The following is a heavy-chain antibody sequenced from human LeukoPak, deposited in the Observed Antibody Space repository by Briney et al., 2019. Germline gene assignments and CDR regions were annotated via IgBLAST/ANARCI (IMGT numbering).Heavy chain of an antibody. J-gene: IGHJ6*02. CDR1: GCSISSYY. V-gene: IGHV4-4*07. Sequence: SETLPLTCTVSGCSISSYYWRWIRQPAGKGLEWIGRIYTSGSTNYNPSLKSGVTIYVDTTKNKFSLKLRSVSAADTAVYYCARGVGYSYGYGIEVWGQGTTVTVSS. CDR3: ARGVGYSYGYGIEV. CDR2: IYTSGST. D-gene: IGHD3-22*01.